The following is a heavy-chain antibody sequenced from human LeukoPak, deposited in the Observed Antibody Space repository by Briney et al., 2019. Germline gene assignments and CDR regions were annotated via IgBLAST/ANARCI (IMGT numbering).Heavy chain of an antibody. CDR3: AKDTEDIVLMVYAILDY. D-gene: IGHD2-8*01. V-gene: IGHV3-23*01. Sequence: GGSLRLSCAASGFTFSSYAMSWVRQAPGKGLEWVSAISGSGGSTYYADSVKGRFTISRDNSKNTLYLQMNSLRAEDTAVYYCAKDTEDIVLMVYAILDYWGQGTLVTVSS. CDR2: ISGSGGST. CDR1: GFTFSSYA. J-gene: IGHJ4*02.